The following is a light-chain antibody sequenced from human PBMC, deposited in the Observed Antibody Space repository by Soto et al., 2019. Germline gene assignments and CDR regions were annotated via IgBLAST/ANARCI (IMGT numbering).Light chain of an antibody. CDR2: EGS. Sequence: QSVLTQPASVSVSPGQSITISCTGTSSDVGSYNLVSWYQQHPGKAPKLMIYEGSKRPSGVSNRFSGSKSGNTASLTISGLQAEDEADYYCCSYAGSSTYVFGTGTKVTV. J-gene: IGLJ1*01. CDR3: CSYAGSSTYV. V-gene: IGLV2-23*01. CDR1: SSDVGSYNL.